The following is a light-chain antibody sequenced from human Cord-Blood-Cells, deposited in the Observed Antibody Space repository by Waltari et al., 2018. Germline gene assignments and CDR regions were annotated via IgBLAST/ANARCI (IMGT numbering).Light chain of an antibody. CDR2: DAS. CDR1: QSVSSY. CDR3: QQRSNWPT. J-gene: IGKJ3*01. Sequence: EIVLTQSPATLSLSHGERATLSCRASQSVSSYLAWYQQKPGQAPRLLTYDASNRATGIPARFSGSGSGTDFTLTISSLEPEDVAVYYCQQRSNWPTFGPGTKVDIK. V-gene: IGKV3-11*01.